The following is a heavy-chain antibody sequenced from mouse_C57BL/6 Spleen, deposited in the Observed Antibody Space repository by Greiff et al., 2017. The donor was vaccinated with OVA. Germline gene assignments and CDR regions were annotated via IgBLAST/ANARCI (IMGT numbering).Heavy chain of an antibody. J-gene: IGHJ2*01. Sequence: VQLKQSGPVLVKPGASVKMSCKASGYTFTDYYMNWVKQSHGKSLEWIGVINPYNGGTSYNQKFKGKATLTVDKSSSTAYMELNSLTSEDSAVYYCARDVGYYGSSAWGQGTTLTVSS. CDR1: GYTFTDYY. V-gene: IGHV1-19*01. D-gene: IGHD1-1*01. CDR2: INPYNGGT. CDR3: ARDVGYYGSSA.